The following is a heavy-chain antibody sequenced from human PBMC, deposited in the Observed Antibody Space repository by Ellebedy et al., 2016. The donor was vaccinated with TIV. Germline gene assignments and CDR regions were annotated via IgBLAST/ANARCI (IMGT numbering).Heavy chain of an antibody. CDR2: IKQDGSEK. J-gene: IGHJ2*01. V-gene: IGHV3-7*01. CDR3: ARRYFDL. CDR1: GFTFSNYW. Sequence: GGSLRLSXAASGFTFSNYWMSWVRQAPGKGLEWVANIKQDGSEKWYVDSVKGRFTISRDNAKSSLYLQMNSLRVEDTAVYYCARRYFDLWGRGTLVTVSS.